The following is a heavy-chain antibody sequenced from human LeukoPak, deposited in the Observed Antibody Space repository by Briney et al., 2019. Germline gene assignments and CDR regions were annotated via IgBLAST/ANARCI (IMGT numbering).Heavy chain of an antibody. J-gene: IGHJ4*02. CDR2: IRATAGTT. CDR3: AKGGYTSHYDY. D-gene: IGHD5-12*01. Sequence: GGSLRLSCATSGFTFSSYAMTWVRQAPGKGLQWVSTIRATAGTTYYTDSVKGRFTISRDNSKNTVFLQMNSLRAEDTAVYYCAKGGYTSHYDYWGQGILVTVSS. V-gene: IGHV3-23*01. CDR1: GFTFSSYA.